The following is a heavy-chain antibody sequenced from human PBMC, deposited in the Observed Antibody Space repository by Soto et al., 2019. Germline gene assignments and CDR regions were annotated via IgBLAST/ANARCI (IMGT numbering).Heavy chain of an antibody. CDR2: INWNGGST. J-gene: IGHJ6*03. CDR1: GFTFDDYG. V-gene: IGHV3-20*01. CDR3: ARATQWFGELLGTRYYYYMDV. D-gene: IGHD3-10*01. Sequence: GGSLRLSCAASGFTFDDYGMSWVRQAPGKGLEWVSGINWNGGSTGYADSVKGRFTISRDNAKNSLYLQMNSLRAEDTALYHCARATQWFGELLGTRYYYYMDVWGKGTTVTVSS.